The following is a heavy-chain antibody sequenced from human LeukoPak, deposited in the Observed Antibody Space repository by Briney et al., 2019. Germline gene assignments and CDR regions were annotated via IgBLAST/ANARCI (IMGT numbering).Heavy chain of an antibody. CDR3: AKDAHSGSYFDY. CDR2: ISGTGGTT. V-gene: IGHV3-23*01. Sequence: GGSLRLSCAASGFTFSSNAMCWVRQAPGKGLEWVSLISGTGGTTYYADSVMGRLTISRDNSKNTLYLQMNSLRVEDTAVYYCAKDAHSGSYFDYWGQGILVTVSS. D-gene: IGHD1-26*01. CDR1: GFTFSSNA. J-gene: IGHJ4*01.